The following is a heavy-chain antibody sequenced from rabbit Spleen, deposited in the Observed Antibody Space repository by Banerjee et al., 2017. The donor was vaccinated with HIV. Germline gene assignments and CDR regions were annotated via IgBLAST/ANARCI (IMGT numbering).Heavy chain of an antibody. V-gene: IGHV1S45*01. Sequence: QEQLEESGGDLVKPEGSLTLSCRASGFSFSSSYYMCWVRQAPGKGLECVACIYNGDGSTYYPTWAKGRFTISKTSSTTVTLQMTSLTAADTATYFCGRGGGANGDGVGLWGPGTLVTVS. CDR3: GRGGGANGDGVGL. CDR1: GFSFSSSYY. CDR2: IYNGDGST. D-gene: IGHD2-1*01. J-gene: IGHJ4*01.